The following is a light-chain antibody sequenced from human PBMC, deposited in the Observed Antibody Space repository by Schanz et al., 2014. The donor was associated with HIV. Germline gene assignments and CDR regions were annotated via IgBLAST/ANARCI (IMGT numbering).Light chain of an antibody. CDR3: QQYGSSFWT. CDR1: QSVSTY. J-gene: IGKJ1*01. V-gene: IGKV3-20*01. CDR2: GAS. Sequence: EIVMTQSPATLSVSPGERATLSCRASQSVSTYVAWYQQSPGQSPRLLIYGASYRATGIPDRFSGSGSGTDFTLTISRLEPEDFAVYYCQQYGSSFWTFGQGTKVEIK.